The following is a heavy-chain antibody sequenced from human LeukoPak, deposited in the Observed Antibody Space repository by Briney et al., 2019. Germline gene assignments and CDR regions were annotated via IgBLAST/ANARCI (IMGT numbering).Heavy chain of an antibody. CDR2: IYPGDSDA. CDR1: GYNFTNYW. V-gene: IGHV5-51*01. CDR3: ARGSYYYDRSGHYSGGAFDY. D-gene: IGHD3-22*01. Sequence: GESLKISCKTSGYNFTNYWIGWVRQMPGKGLDWMGIIYPGDSDARYSPSFQGQVTFSADKSITTAYLQWTSLKASDTDIYYCARGSYYYDRSGHYSGGAFDYWGQGALVTVSS. J-gene: IGHJ4*02.